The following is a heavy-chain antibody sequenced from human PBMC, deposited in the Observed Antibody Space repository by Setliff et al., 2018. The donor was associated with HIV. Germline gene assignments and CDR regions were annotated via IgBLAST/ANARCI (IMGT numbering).Heavy chain of an antibody. V-gene: IGHV3-11*03. D-gene: IGHD3-3*01. CDR1: GFSFNDYY. Sequence: GESLKISCAASGFSFNDYYMSWVRQAPGKGLEWLSYISDSSTYTHYADSVKGRFTVSRDNAKSSLFLQMNSLRAEDTAVYYCASRGGNWYYGAFDIWGQGTKVTVSS. CDR3: ASRGGNWYYGAFDI. CDR2: ISDSSTYT. J-gene: IGHJ3*02.